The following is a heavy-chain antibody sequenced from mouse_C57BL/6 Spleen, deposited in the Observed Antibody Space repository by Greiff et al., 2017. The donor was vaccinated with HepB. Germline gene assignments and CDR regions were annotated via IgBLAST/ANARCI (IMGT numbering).Heavy chain of an antibody. J-gene: IGHJ2*01. CDR3: ARSITTVFDY. D-gene: IGHD1-1*01. Sequence: EVQLQESGGGLVKPGGSLKLSCAASGFTFSDYGMHWVRQAPEKGLEWVAYISSGSSTIYYADTVKGRFTISRDNAKNTLFLQMTSLRSEDTAMYYCARSITTVFDYWGQGTTLTVSS. CDR1: GFTFSDYG. CDR2: ISSGSSTI. V-gene: IGHV5-17*01.